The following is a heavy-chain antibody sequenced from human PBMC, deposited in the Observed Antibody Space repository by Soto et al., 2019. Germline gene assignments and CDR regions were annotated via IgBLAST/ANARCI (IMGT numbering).Heavy chain of an antibody. Sequence: QVQLQESGPGLVKPSETLSLTCTVSGGSISGGGYYWSWIRQPPGKGLEWIGCTYDSGSTYYNPSIKSRISISVDTSKNQFSLRLTSVTAADTAVYYCAREIIPLTTDWYFDLWGRGTLVTVSS. CDR2: TYDSGST. V-gene: IGHV4-30-4*01. CDR1: GGSISGGGYY. J-gene: IGHJ2*01. D-gene: IGHD4-17*01. CDR3: AREIIPLTTDWYFDL.